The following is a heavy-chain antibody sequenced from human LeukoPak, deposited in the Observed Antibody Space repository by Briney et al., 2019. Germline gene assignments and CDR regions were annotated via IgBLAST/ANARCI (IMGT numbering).Heavy chain of an antibody. CDR2: IYSGGST. Sequence: GGSLRLSCAASGFTVSSNYMSWVRQAPGKGLEWVSVIYSGGSTYYADSVKGRFTISRDNSKNTLYLHMNSLRAEDTAVYYCARIVMVRGVIMYFDYWGQGTLVTVSS. D-gene: IGHD3-10*01. J-gene: IGHJ4*02. V-gene: IGHV3-66*01. CDR1: GFTVSSNY. CDR3: ARIVMVRGVIMYFDY.